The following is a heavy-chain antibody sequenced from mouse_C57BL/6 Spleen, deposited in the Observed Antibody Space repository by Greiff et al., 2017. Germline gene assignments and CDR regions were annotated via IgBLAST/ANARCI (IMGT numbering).Heavy chain of an antibody. D-gene: IGHD1-1*01. V-gene: IGHV10-1*01. J-gene: IGHJ4*01. CDR1: GFSFNTYA. Sequence: EVQRVESGGGLVQPKGSLKLSCAASGFSFNTYAMNWVRQAPGTGLEWVARIRSKSNNYATYYADSVKDRFTISRDDSESMLYLQMNNLKTEDTAMYYCVRHKHYGSSLAMDYWGQGTSVTVSS. CDR3: VRHKHYGSSLAMDY. CDR2: IRSKSNNYAT.